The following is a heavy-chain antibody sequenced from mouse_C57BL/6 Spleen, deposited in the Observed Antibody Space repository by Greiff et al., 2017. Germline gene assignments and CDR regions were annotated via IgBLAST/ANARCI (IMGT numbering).Heavy chain of an antibody. J-gene: IGHJ3*01. CDR3: AREDIDYGKGERAY. Sequence: QVQLQQSGAELMKPGASVKLSCKATGYTFTGYWIEWVKQRPGHGLEWIGEILTGSGSINYNEKFKGQATFTTDTASNTAYMQLISLTTKDSAIYDCAREDIDYGKGERAYWGQGTLGTVAA. CDR1: GYTFTGYW. CDR2: ILTGSGSI. D-gene: IGHD2-1*01. V-gene: IGHV1-9*01.